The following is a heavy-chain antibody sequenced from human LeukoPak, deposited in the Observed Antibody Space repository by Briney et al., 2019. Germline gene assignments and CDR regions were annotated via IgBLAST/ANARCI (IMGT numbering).Heavy chain of an antibody. J-gene: IGHJ5*02. CDR2: INPNSGGI. CDR3: ARDEREYASLA. CDR1: GYTFTGYY. Sequence: ASVKVSCKASGYTFTGYYMHWVRQAPGQGLEWMGWINPNSGGINYAQKFQGRVTMTRDTSITTAYMELSRLRSDDTAVYYCARDEREYASLAWGQGTLVPVSS. D-gene: IGHD1-1*01. V-gene: IGHV1-2*02.